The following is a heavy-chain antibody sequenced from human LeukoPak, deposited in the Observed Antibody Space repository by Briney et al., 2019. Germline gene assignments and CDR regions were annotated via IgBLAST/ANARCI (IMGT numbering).Heavy chain of an antibody. D-gene: IGHD6-13*01. J-gene: IGHJ4*02. CDR3: ARETNSSSWRALDY. Sequence: SETLSLTCTVSGGSISSYYWSWIRQPAGRGLEWIGRIYTSDSTNYNPSLKSRVTMSVDTSKNQFSLKLTSVTAADTAVYYCARETNSSSWRALDYWGQGTLVTVSS. CDR1: GGSISSYY. CDR2: IYTSDST. V-gene: IGHV4-4*07.